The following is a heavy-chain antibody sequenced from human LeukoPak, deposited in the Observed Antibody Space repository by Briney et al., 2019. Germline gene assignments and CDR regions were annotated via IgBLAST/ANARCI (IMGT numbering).Heavy chain of an antibody. Sequence: SETLSLTCAVSGGSISSSNWWSWVRQPPGKGLEWIGEIYHSGSTNYNPSLKSRVTISVDKSKNRFFLKLSSVTAADTAVYYCASRPGIAAAGTGPYYYYGMDVWGQGTTVTVSS. CDR2: IYHSGST. J-gene: IGHJ6*02. V-gene: IGHV4-4*02. D-gene: IGHD6-13*01. CDR3: ASRPGIAAAGTGPYYYYGMDV. CDR1: GGSISSSNW.